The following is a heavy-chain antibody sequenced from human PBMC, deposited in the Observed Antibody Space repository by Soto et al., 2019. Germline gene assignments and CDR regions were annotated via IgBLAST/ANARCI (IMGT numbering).Heavy chain of an antibody. CDR2: LSSGSKTI. Sequence: LSLSCAASGFTFSGYRVNWVRQAPGKGLEWVSYLSSGSKTIYYAESVKGRFTVSRDNARNSQYLQMNSLRDEDTAVYYCAREDILGVRSFDYWGEATLLTVSS. J-gene: IGHJ4*02. CDR3: AREDILGVRSFDY. V-gene: IGHV3-48*02. CDR1: GFTFSGYR. D-gene: IGHD3-3*01.